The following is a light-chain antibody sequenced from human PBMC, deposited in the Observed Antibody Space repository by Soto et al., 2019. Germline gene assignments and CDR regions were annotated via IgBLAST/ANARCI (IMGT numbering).Light chain of an antibody. CDR3: QHYDSLFAFT. CDR1: QSISSW. CDR2: KAS. Sequence: DIQMTQSPSTLSASVGDRVTITCRASQSISSWLAWYQQRPGKAPKLLIYKASRLHSGVPSRFSGSGSRTDFTLTVSTLQPDDFATYYCQHYDSLFAFTFGPGTKVDIK. V-gene: IGKV1-5*03. J-gene: IGKJ3*01.